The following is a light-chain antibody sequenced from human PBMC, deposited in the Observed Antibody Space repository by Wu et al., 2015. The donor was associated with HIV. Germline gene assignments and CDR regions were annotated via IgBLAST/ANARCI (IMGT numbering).Light chain of an antibody. CDR1: QSISSSH. CDR2: DVS. Sequence: EIVLTQSPGTLSLSPGERATLSCRASQSISSSHLAWYQQKPGQAPRLLIYDVSSRATGIPDKFSGSGSGTDFTLTIGRLESEDFALYFCQQYGNSPITFGQGTRLEIQ. CDR3: QQYGNSPIT. V-gene: IGKV3-20*01. J-gene: IGKJ5*01.